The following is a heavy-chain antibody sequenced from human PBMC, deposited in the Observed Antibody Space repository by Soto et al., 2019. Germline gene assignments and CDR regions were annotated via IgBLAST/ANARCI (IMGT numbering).Heavy chain of an antibody. Sequence: QMQLQESGPGLVKPSETLSLTCAVSSASISSEQWWSWVRQPPGKGLEWIGEIHHSGNTNSNPSLKGRVTMSVYKSKNQFSLNLNSLTAADTAVYYCARSFGWYAIDQWSQGTLVTVSS. CDR2: IHHSGNT. V-gene: IGHV4-4*02. CDR1: SASISSEQW. J-gene: IGHJ4*02. D-gene: IGHD6-19*01. CDR3: ARSFGWYAIDQ.